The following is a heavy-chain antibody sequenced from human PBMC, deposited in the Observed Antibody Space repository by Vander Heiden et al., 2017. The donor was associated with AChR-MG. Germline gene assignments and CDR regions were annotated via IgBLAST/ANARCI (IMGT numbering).Heavy chain of an antibody. CDR2: GSWKRDSI. D-gene: IGHD4-4*01. Sequence: EVQLVESGGGLVQPGGSLRLSCAASGFTFDEYAMHWVRQAPGKGLEWVSGGSWKRDSIDYADSVKGRVTISRDNAKKSLYLQMNSLRAEDTAVYYCARMHSNGCEPWGQGTLGTVSS. CDR3: ARMHSNGCEP. J-gene: IGHJ5*02. CDR1: GFTFDEYA. V-gene: IGHV3-9*01.